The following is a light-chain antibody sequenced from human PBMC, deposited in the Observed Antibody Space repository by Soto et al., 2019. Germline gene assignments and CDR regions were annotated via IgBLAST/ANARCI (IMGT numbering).Light chain of an antibody. CDR2: AAS. CDR3: QQSYSTLLWT. V-gene: IGKV1-39*01. Sequence: DIQMTQSPSSLSASVGDRVTITCRASQSISSYLNWYQQKPGKAPKLLIYAASSLQSGVPSRFSDSGSGTDFTLTISSLQPEDFATYYCQQSYSTLLWTFGQGTKVEIK. CDR1: QSISSY. J-gene: IGKJ1*01.